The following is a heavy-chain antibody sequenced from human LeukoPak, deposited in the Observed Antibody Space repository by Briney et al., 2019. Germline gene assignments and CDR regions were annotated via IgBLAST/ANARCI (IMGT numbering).Heavy chain of an antibody. CDR2: IWYDGSHK. CDR1: GFTFSSYG. Sequence: GGSLRLSCAASGFTFSSYGMHWVRQAPGKGLEWVAVIWYDGSHKYYADSMKGRFTVSRDNSKNTLYLQMNSLRAEDTAVYYCARGDTSGRYGQIDSWGQGTLVTVSS. V-gene: IGHV3-33*01. J-gene: IGHJ4*02. D-gene: IGHD6-19*01. CDR3: ARGDTSGRYGQIDS.